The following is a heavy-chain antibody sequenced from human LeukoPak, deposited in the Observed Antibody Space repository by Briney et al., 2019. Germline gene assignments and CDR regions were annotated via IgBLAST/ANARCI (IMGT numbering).Heavy chain of an antibody. Sequence: SETLSLTCTVSGGSFISYYWNWIRQPPGKGLEWIGYIYYSGNTDYNPSLKSRVTMSLDTSKNQFSLNLNSVTAADTAVYYCARAVISFGGGVAKGFDSWGQGTLVTVSS. CDR2: IYYSGNT. J-gene: IGHJ4*02. D-gene: IGHD3-16*01. CDR1: GGSFISYY. CDR3: ARAVISFGGGVAKGFDS. V-gene: IGHV4-59*01.